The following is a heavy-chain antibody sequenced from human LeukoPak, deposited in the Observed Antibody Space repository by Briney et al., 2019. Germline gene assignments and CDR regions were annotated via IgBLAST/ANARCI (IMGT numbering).Heavy chain of an antibody. V-gene: IGHV3-23*01. CDR2: ISGGGGST. CDR1: RFTFSSYA. Sequence: GGFLRLSCAASRFTFSSYAMSWVRQAPGKGLEWVSTISGGGGSTYYADSVKGRFTISRDNSKNTLFLQMNSLRAEDTAVYYCAHLEYCSGGSCSSPDYWGQGTLVTVSS. CDR3: AHLEYCSGGSCSSPDY. D-gene: IGHD2-15*01. J-gene: IGHJ4*02.